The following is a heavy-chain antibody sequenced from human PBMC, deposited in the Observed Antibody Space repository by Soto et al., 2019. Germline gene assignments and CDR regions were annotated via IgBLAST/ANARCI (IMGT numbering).Heavy chain of an antibody. Sequence: VQMVESGGGVVQPGRSLRLSCAASGFTFKNYGMTWVRQAPGKGMEWVADLSFDGINKYYADSVKGRFSVSRVNSKNTLYLQMNSLRDEDTAIYYCARYGGDYGDYVLDYWGQGTRVTVSS. D-gene: IGHD4-17*01. CDR2: LSFDGINK. CDR1: GFTFKNYG. V-gene: IGHV3-33*01. CDR3: ARYGGDYGDYVLDY. J-gene: IGHJ4*02.